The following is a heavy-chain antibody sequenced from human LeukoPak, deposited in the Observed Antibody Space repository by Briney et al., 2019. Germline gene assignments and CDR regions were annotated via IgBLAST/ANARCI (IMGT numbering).Heavy chain of an antibody. CDR1: GFTFSSYG. J-gene: IGHJ4*02. V-gene: IGHV3-30*18. Sequence: GGSLRLSCAASGFTFSSYGMHWVRQAPGKGLEWVAVISYDGSNKYYADSVKGRFTISRDNSKNTLYLQMNSLRAEDTAVYYCAKMVSGGSGSYYWGQGTLVTVSS. CDR2: ISYDGSNK. D-gene: IGHD1-26*01. CDR3: AKMVSGGSGSYY.